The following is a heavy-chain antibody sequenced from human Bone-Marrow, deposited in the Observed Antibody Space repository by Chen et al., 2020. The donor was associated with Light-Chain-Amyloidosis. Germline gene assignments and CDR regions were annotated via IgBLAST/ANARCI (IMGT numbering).Heavy chain of an antibody. Sequence: QMQLRESGPGLVKPSQTLSLTCSVSGASMTNGSHYWSWIRLPAGKGLEWIGRIYTSGNTNYSPSLKSRVTISVDTSKNQFSLKLNSVTAADTAVYYCAREGTAMGRGQFLNFFYYMDVWGKGTTVTVSS. CDR3: AREGTAMGRGQFLNFFYYMDV. V-gene: IGHV4-61*02. J-gene: IGHJ6*03. D-gene: IGHD5-18*01. CDR1: GASMTNGSHY. CDR2: IYTSGNT.